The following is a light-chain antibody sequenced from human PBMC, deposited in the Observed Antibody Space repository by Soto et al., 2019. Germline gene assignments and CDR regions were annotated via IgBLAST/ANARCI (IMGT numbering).Light chain of an antibody. CDR3: QQRSNWPPIT. Sequence: EIVLTQSPATLSLSPGERSTLSCRASQSVSSYLAWYQQKPGQAPRLLIYDASNRDTGLQARFSGSGSVTDLTLTISSLEPEDFAVYYCQQRSNWPPITFGPGTKVDIK. J-gene: IGKJ3*01. V-gene: IGKV3-11*01. CDR2: DAS. CDR1: QSVSSY.